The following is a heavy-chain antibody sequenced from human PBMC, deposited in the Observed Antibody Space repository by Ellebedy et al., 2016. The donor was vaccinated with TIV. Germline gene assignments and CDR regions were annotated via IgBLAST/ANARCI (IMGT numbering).Heavy chain of an antibody. D-gene: IGHD2-2*01. CDR1: GFTFSSYW. CDR2: IKSDGSNT. Sequence: GESLKISXAASGFTFSSYWMHWVRQAPGKGLVWVSRIKSDGSNTDYADSMKGRFTISRDNAKNTLYLQMNSLRAEDTAVYYCAKLPSPIPAVEPGANDIWGQGTMVTVSS. V-gene: IGHV3-74*01. J-gene: IGHJ3*02. CDR3: AKLPSPIPAVEPGANDI.